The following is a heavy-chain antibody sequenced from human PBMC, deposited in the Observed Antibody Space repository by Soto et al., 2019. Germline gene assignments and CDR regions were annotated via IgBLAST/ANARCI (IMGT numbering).Heavy chain of an antibody. D-gene: IGHD1-1*01. V-gene: IGHV3-23*01. CDR3: VKGAALDY. CDR2: IRGVAGST. Sequence: GGSLRLSCAASGFTFSTFDMTWDRQAPGKGLEWVSLIRGVAGSTHYPESVKGRFTISKDNSNNMLYLEMNSLRADDTGVYFYVKGAALDYWCPGNTVIHSS. J-gene: IGHJ4*02. CDR1: GFTFSTFD.